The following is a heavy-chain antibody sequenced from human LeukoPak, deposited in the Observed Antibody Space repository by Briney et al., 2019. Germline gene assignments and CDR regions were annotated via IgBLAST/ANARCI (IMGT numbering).Heavy chain of an antibody. Sequence: GGSLRLSCAASGFTFSSYAMRWVRQAPGKGLEWVSAISYSGGNTYYADSVKGRFTISRDNSKNTLYLQMNSLRAEDTAVYYCAKAESIPGSFDYWGQGTLVTVSS. V-gene: IGHV3-23*01. J-gene: IGHJ4*02. CDR3: AKAESIPGSFDY. CDR2: ISYSGGNT. CDR1: GFTFSSYA.